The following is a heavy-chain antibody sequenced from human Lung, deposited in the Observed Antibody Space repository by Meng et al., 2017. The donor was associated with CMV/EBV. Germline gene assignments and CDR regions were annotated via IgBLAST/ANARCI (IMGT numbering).Heavy chain of an antibody. Sequence: QWQRQESGSGRVKPSWTRSLTASVAGGSISSSNGWSWVRQPPGKGLEWIGEIYHSGSTNYNPSLKSRVTISVDKSKHQFSLKLSSVTAADTAVYYCARVVTALWGYYFDYWGQGTLVTVSS. CDR3: ARVVTALWGYYFDY. D-gene: IGHD2-21*02. J-gene: IGHJ4*02. CDR1: GGSISSSNG. CDR2: IYHSGST. V-gene: IGHV4-4*02.